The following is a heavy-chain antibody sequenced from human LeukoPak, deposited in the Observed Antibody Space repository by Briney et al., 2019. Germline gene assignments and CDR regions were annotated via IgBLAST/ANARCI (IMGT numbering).Heavy chain of an antibody. D-gene: IGHD2-21*01. CDR3: ARGIRLPGP. Sequence: AGRSLRLSCAASGFTFSSYSISWVRQAPRKWLEWVASINHDRSDKDYVDSVKGRFTIHRDNAKNSLYLQMNSRRSEDTAVYYCARGIRLPGPWGQETVVTVSS. CDR2: INHDRSDK. J-gene: IGHJ5*02. V-gene: IGHV3-7*01. CDR1: GFTFSSYS.